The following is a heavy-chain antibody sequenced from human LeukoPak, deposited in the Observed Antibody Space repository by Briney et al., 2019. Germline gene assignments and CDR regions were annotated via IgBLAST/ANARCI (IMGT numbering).Heavy chain of an antibody. D-gene: IGHD6-13*01. V-gene: IGHV4-59*01. CDR1: GGSISSYY. CDR2: IYYSGST. CDR3: ASSYSSSWYRRGGGFDY. Sequence: NASETLSLTCTVSGGSISSYYWSWIRQPPGKGLEWIGYIYYSGSTNYNPSLKSRVTISVDTSKNQFSLKLSSVTAADTAVYYCASSYSSSWYRRGGGFDYWGQGTLVTVSS. J-gene: IGHJ4*02.